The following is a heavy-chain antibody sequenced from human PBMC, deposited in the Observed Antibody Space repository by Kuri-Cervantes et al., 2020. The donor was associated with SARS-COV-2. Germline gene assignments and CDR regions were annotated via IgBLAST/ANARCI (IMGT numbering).Heavy chain of an antibody. CDR3: ARVAQGVSPYGRPYYYMDV. V-gene: IGHV1-8*01. Sequence: ASVKVSCKAPETTFPNYDINWVRQATGQGLERMGWMNPNSGNTGYAQKFQGRVTMTTDTSTSIAYMDLRGLRSDDTAVFYCARVAQGVSPYGRPYYYMDVWGKGTTVTVSS. CDR1: ETTFPNYD. CDR2: MNPNSGNT. D-gene: IGHD3-10*01. J-gene: IGHJ6*03.